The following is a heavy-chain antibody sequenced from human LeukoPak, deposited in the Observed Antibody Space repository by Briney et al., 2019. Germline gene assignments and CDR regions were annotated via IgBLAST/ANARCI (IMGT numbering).Heavy chain of an antibody. CDR3: ARDDGYNFWYFDY. Sequence: SETLSLTSTVSGGSISSYYWSCIRQPPGKGLEWIAYMYYSGSTNYNPSLKSRVTISVDTSKNQFSLKLSSVTAADTAVYYCARDDGYNFWYFDYWGQGTLVTVSS. V-gene: IGHV4-59*01. CDR2: MYYSGST. J-gene: IGHJ4*02. D-gene: IGHD5-24*01. CDR1: GGSISSYY.